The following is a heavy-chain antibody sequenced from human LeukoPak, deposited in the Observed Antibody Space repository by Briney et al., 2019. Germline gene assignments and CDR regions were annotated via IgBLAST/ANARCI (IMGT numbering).Heavy chain of an antibody. D-gene: IGHD6-13*01. Sequence: PGGSLRLSCAASGFTFSSYEMNWVRQAPGKGLEWVSYISSSSSTIYYADSVKGRFTISRDNAKNSLYLQMNSLRPEDTALYYCVKGEDSSSWYSFDYWGQGTQVTVSS. J-gene: IGHJ4*02. CDR2: ISSSSSTI. CDR3: VKGEDSSSWYSFDY. V-gene: IGHV3-48*03. CDR1: GFTFSSYE.